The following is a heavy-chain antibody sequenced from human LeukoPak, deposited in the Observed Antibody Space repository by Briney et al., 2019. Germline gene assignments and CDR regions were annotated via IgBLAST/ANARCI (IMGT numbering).Heavy chain of an antibody. CDR1: GFTFSSYA. J-gene: IGHJ6*03. Sequence: GGSLRLSCAASGFTFSSYAMHWVRQAPGKGLEWVAVISYDGSNKYYADSVKGRFTISRDNSKNTLYLQMNSLRAEDTAVYYCAKWQVVAANYYYYYMDVWGKGTTVTVSS. V-gene: IGHV3-30-3*02. D-gene: IGHD2-15*01. CDR3: AKWQVVAANYYYYYMDV. CDR2: ISYDGSNK.